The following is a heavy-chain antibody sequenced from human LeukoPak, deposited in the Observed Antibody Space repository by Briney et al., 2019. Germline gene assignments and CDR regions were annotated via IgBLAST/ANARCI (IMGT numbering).Heavy chain of an antibody. Sequence: ASVKVSCKASGYSFTSHYMHWVRQAPGQGLEWMGLINPSGSSTLYAQKFQGRVTMTRDMSTTTDHMELSSLRSEDTAVYYCARDNSVGDIAWWFDPWGQGTLVTVSS. V-gene: IGHV1-46*01. J-gene: IGHJ5*02. CDR2: INPSGSST. D-gene: IGHD3-16*02. CDR1: GYSFTSHY. CDR3: ARDNSVGDIAWWFDP.